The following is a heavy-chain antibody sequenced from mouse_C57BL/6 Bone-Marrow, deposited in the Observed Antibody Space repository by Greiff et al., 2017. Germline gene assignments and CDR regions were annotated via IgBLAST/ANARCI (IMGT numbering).Heavy chain of an antibody. D-gene: IGHD2-2*01. Sequence: VQLQQSGPGLVQPSQSLSITCTVSGFSFTSYGVHWVRQSPGTGLAWLGVLWSGGSTDTNAAFISSLSIRKDNSKSQFFFKRISLQADDTAIYYCARNGGVTTVYYAKDYWGQGTSVTVSS. CDR1: GFSFTSYG. V-gene: IGHV2-2*01. J-gene: IGHJ4*01. CDR2: LWSGGST. CDR3: ARNGGVTTVYYAKDY.